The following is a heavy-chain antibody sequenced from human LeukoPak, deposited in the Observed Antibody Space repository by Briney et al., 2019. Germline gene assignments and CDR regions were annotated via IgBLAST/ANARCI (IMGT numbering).Heavy chain of an antibody. CDR2: MNPNSGNT. V-gene: IGHV1-8*03. CDR3: ARDPLALTGTPTNLFDY. D-gene: IGHD1-20*01. J-gene: IGHJ4*02. Sequence: ASVKVSCKASGYTFTSYDINWVRQATGLGLEWMGWMNPNSGNTGYAQKFQGRVTITTDTSTSTAYMELRSLRSVDTAVYYCARDPLALTGTPTNLFDYWGQGTLVTVSS. CDR1: GYTFTSYD.